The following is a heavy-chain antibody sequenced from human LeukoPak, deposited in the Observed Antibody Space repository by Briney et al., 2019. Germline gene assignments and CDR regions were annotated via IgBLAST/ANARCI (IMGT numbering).Heavy chain of an antibody. D-gene: IGHD1-14*01. J-gene: IGHJ3*02. CDR3: ARGITKDALDI. CDR2: IYYSGST. Sequence: PSETLSLTCTVSGGSISSGGYYWSWIRQHPGKGLEWIGYIYYSGSTYYNPSLKSRVTISVDTSKNQFSLKLSSVTAADTAVYYCARGITKDALDIWGQGTMVTVSS. CDR1: GGSISSGGYY. V-gene: IGHV4-31*03.